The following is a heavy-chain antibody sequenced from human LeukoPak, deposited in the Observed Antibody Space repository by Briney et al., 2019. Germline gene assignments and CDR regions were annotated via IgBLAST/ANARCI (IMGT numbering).Heavy chain of an antibody. V-gene: IGHV3-48*04. J-gene: IGHJ3*02. Sequence: GGSLRLSCAASGFTFSSYSMNWVRQAPGKGLEWVSYISSSSSTIYYADSVKGRFTISRGNAKNSLYLQMNSLRAEDTAVYYCARAKRPKNYYDSSGYSFDIWGQGTMVTVSS. CDR3: ARAKRPKNYYDSSGYSFDI. CDR1: GFTFSSYS. CDR2: ISSSSSTI. D-gene: IGHD3-22*01.